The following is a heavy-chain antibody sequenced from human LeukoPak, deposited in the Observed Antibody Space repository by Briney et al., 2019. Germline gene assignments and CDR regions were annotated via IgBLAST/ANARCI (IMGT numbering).Heavy chain of an antibody. V-gene: IGHV4-61*02. D-gene: IGHD3-10*01. Sequence: PSQTLSLTCTVSGGSIGSGSYYWSWIRQPAGKGLEWIGRIYTSGSTDYNPSLKSRVTISVDTSKNQFSLKLSSVTAADTAVYYCARELSRGYNWFDPWGQGTLVTVSS. CDR1: GGSIGSGSYY. CDR2: IYTSGST. J-gene: IGHJ5*02. CDR3: ARELSRGYNWFDP.